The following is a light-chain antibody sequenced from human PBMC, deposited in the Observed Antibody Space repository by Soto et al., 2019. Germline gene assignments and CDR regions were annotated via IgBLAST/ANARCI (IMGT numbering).Light chain of an antibody. CDR2: EVN. CDR1: SSDVGGYNY. J-gene: IGLJ1*01. Sequence: QSVLTQHPSASGSPGQSVAISSTGTSSDVGGYNYVSWYQQHPGKAPKLMIYEVNKRPSGVPDRFSGSKSGNTASLTVSGLQAEDEADYYCSSYAGSSNVFGTGTKVTVL. CDR3: SSYAGSSNV. V-gene: IGLV2-8*01.